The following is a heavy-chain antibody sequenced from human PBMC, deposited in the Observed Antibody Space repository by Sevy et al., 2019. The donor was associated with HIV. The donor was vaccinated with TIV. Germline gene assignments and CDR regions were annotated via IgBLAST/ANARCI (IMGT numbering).Heavy chain of an antibody. V-gene: IGHV4-34*01. J-gene: IGHJ5*02. CDR1: DGSFSGYY. Sequence: SETLSLTCAVHDGSFSGYYWNWIRQLPGKGLEWIGEINESGITYYNPSLKSRVTMSVDTSKNQFSLRLSSVTAADTAVYYCARALSITIFGVGGDWFDPWGQGTLVTVSS. CDR3: ARALSITIFGVGGDWFDP. D-gene: IGHD3-3*01. CDR2: INESGIT.